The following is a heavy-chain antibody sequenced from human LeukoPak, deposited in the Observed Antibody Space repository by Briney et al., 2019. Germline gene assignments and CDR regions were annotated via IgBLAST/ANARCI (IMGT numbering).Heavy chain of an antibody. CDR1: GGSLSNVSYY. CDR2: IYYSGST. CDR3: ARQTLADTIDY. Sequence: PSEALSLTCTVSGGSLSNVSYYWGWIRHPPGKGLEWIGSIYYSGSTYYNTYLKRQVTMSVDTSKNQFSLKLSSVTAADTALYYCARQTLADTIDYWGQGTLVTVSS. V-gene: IGHV4-39*01. D-gene: IGHD6-19*01. J-gene: IGHJ4*02.